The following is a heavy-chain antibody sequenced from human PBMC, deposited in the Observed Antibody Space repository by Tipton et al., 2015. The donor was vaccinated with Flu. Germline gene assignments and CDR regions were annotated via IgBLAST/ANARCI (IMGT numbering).Heavy chain of an antibody. CDR1: GDSFTTYW. CDR3: ARTHLNSERFFPVDAFDI. CDR2: IYPGDSDT. D-gene: IGHD3-3*01. J-gene: IGHJ3*02. Sequence: QLVQSGAEVKKPGESLKISCKGSGDSFTTYWIAWVRQMPGEGLEWMGIIYPGDSDTRYSPAFQGQVTISADKSISTAYLQWSSLKTSDTAMYYCARTHLNSERFFPVDAFDIWGQGTMVTVSS. V-gene: IGHV5-51*01.